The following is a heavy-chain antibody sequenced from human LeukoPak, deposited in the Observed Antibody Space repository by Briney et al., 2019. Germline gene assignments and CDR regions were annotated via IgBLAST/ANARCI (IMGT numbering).Heavy chain of an antibody. CDR2: VDPEDGET. Sequence: ASVKVSCKASGYTFTDYYMHWVQQAPGKGLEWMGLVDPEDGETIYAEKFQGRVTITADTSTDTAYMELSSLRSEDTAVYYCATVSVAVAGQDYWGQGTLVTVSS. V-gene: IGHV1-69-2*01. CDR3: ATVSVAVAGQDY. CDR1: GYTFTDYY. D-gene: IGHD6-19*01. J-gene: IGHJ4*02.